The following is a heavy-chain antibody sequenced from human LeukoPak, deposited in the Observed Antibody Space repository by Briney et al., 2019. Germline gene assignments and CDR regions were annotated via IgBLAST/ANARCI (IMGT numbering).Heavy chain of an antibody. CDR1: GGSFSGYY. V-gene: IGHV4-34*01. CDR2: INHSGST. Sequence: SETLSLTCAVYGGSFSGYYWSCIRQPPGKGLEWIGEINHSGSTNYNPSLKSRVTISVDTSKNQFSLKLSPVTAADTAVYYCASALWFGGSSFDYWGQGTLVTVSS. D-gene: IGHD3-10*01. J-gene: IGHJ4*02. CDR3: ASALWFGGSSFDY.